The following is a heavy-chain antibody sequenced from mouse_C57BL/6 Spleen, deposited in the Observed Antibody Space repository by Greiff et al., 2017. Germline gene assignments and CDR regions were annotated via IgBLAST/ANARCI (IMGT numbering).Heavy chain of an antibody. CDR2: IDPEDGDT. V-gene: IGHV14-1*01. CDR1: GFNIKDYY. CDR3: TTDGYTEDAMDY. D-gene: IGHD1-2*01. Sequence: VQLKQSGAELVRPGASVKLSCTASGFNIKDYYMHWVKQRPEQGLEWIGRIDPEDGDTEYAPKFQGKATMTADTSSNTAYLQLSSLTSEDTAVYYCTTDGYTEDAMDYWGQGTSVTVSS. J-gene: IGHJ4*01.